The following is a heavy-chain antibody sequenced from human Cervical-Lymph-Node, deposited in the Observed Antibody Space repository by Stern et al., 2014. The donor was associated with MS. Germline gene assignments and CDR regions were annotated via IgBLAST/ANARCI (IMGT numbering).Heavy chain of an antibody. D-gene: IGHD3-3*01. CDR3: AKDPIHYDFWSGYVDY. V-gene: IGHV3-30*04. CDR1: GFTFRSYA. Sequence: VQLVESGGGVVQPGRSLRLSCAASGFTFRSYAMHWVRQAPGKGLGWVAIVSYDGSKKYYADSVKGRFTISRDNSKNTLFLQMNSLRAEDTAVYYCAKDPIHYDFWSGYVDYWGQGALVSVSS. CDR2: VSYDGSKK. J-gene: IGHJ4*02.